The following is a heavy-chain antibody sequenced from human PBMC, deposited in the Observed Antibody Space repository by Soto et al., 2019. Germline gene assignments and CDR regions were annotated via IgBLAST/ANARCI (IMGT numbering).Heavy chain of an antibody. CDR3: AREKVTLLRVDYYYYGMDV. Sequence: GGSLRLSCAASGLTVSSNYMSWVRQAPGKGLEWVSVIYSGGSTYYADSVKGRFTISRDNSKNTLYLQMNSLRAEDTAVYYCAREKVTLLRVDYYYYGMDVWGQGTTVTVSS. V-gene: IGHV3-53*01. CDR2: IYSGGST. CDR1: GLTVSSNY. J-gene: IGHJ6*02. D-gene: IGHD1-26*01.